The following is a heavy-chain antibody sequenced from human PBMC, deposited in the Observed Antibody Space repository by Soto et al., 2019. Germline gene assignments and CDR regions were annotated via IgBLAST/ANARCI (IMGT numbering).Heavy chain of an antibody. CDR2: ISGSGDST. V-gene: IGHV3-23*01. D-gene: IGHD2-15*01. Sequence: GSLRLSCAASGFTFSNYAMSWVRQAPGKGLEWVSAISGSGDSTYYADFVKGRFTISRDNSKNTLYLQMNSLGAEDTAVYYCAKALGYCSDGSCYEVGYWGQGPLVTFPS. CDR1: GFTFSNYA. CDR3: AKALGYCSDGSCYEVGY. J-gene: IGHJ4*02.